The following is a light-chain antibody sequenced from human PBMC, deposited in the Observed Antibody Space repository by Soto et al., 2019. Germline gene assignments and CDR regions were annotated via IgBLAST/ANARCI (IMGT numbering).Light chain of an antibody. Sequence: QSALTQPASVSGSPGQSITISCTGTGSDVGGYNYVSWYQHHPGKPPKLMISEVSNRPSGVSDRFSGSKSGNTASLTISGLQAEDEADYYCISRTSSGPLWVFGGGTRLTVL. CDR1: GSDVGGYNY. CDR3: ISRTSSGPLWV. J-gene: IGLJ3*02. CDR2: EVS. V-gene: IGLV2-14*01.